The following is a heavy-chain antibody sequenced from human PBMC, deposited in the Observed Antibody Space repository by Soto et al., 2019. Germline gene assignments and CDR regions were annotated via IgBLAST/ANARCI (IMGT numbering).Heavy chain of an antibody. CDR1: GYTFTSYA. Sequence: ASVKVSCKASGYTFTSYAMHWVRQAPGQRLEWMGWINAGNGNTKYSQKFQGRVTITRDTSASTAYMELSSLRSEDTAVYYCARGLRYFDWPLDYWGQGTLVTVSS. V-gene: IGHV1-3*01. CDR2: INAGNGNT. D-gene: IGHD3-9*01. CDR3: ARGLRYFDWPLDY. J-gene: IGHJ4*02.